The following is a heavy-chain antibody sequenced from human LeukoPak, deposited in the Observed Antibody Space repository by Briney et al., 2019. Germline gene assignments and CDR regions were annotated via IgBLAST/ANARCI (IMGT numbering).Heavy chain of an antibody. D-gene: IGHD5-18*01. Sequence: GASVTVSCKVSGYTLTELSMHWVRQAPGKGLEWMGGFDPEDGETIYAQKFQGRVTMTEDTSTDTAYMELSSLRSEDTAVYYCATGLGTAMVRSAFDIWGQGTMVTVSS. CDR2: FDPEDGET. J-gene: IGHJ3*02. V-gene: IGHV1-24*01. CDR1: GYTLTELS. CDR3: ATGLGTAMVRSAFDI.